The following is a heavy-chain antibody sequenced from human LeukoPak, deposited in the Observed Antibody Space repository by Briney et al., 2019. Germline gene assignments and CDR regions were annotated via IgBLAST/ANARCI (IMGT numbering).Heavy chain of an antibody. J-gene: IGHJ6*02. CDR2: INPNSGGT. CDR1: GYTFTGYY. Sequence: ASVKVSCKASGYTFTGYYMHWVRQAPGQGLEWMGWINPNSGGTNYAQKFQGRVTMTRDTSISTAYMELRSLRSDDTAVYYCARDVEVGGYWNDGYYYYGMDVWSQGTTVTVSS. V-gene: IGHV1-2*02. D-gene: IGHD1-1*01. CDR3: ARDVEVGGYWNDGYYYYGMDV.